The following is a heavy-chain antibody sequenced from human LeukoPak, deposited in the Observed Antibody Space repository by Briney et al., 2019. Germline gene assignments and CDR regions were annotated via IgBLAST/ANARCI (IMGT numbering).Heavy chain of an antibody. Sequence: GGSLRLSCAASGFTFNTYWMGWVRQAPGKGLEWLGNIKEDGSETYYVDFLKGRITISRDNAENSLSLQMNSLRVEDTAVYYCARDRGWLTSDYWGQGTLVTVSS. CDR2: IKEDGSET. J-gene: IGHJ4*02. D-gene: IGHD3-10*01. V-gene: IGHV3-7*03. CDR3: ARDRGWLTSDY. CDR1: GFTFNTYW.